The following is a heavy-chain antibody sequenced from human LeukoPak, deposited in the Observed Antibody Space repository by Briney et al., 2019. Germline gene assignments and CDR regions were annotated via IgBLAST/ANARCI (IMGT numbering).Heavy chain of an antibody. V-gene: IGHV1-2*02. CDR3: ARGPQPSYDFWSGYHANWFDP. D-gene: IGHD3-3*01. CDR1: GYTFTGYY. CDR2: INPNSGGT. Sequence: ASVKVSCKASGYTFTGYYMHWVRQAPGQGLEWMGWINPNSGGTNYAQKFQGRVSMTRDTSISTAYMELSRLRSDDTAVYYCARGPQPSYDFWSGYHANWFDPWGQGTLVTVSS. J-gene: IGHJ5*02.